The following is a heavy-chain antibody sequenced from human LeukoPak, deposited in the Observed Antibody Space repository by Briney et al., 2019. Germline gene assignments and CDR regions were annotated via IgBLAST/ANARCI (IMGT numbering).Heavy chain of an antibody. J-gene: IGHJ4*02. D-gene: IGHD6-13*01. V-gene: IGHV4-59*08. CDR2: IYYSGST. Sequence: SETLSLTCTVSGGSTSSYYWSWIRQPPGKGLEWIGYIYYSGSTNYNPSLKSRVTISVDTSKNQFSLKLSSVTAADTAVYYCARLTSFIAAAGHSHFDYWGQGTLVTVSS. CDR1: GGSTSSYY. CDR3: ARLTSFIAAAGHSHFDY.